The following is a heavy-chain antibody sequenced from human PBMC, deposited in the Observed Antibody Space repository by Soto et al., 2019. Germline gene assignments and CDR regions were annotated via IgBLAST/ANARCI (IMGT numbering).Heavy chain of an antibody. CDR3: ARTALVAARPLDP. CDR1: GGSVSSGSYY. V-gene: IGHV4-61*01. CDR2: IYYSGST. Sequence: QSLTCTVSGGSVSSGSYYWSWIRQPSGKGLEWIGYIYYSGSTNYNPSLKSRVTISVDTSKNQFSLKLSSVTAADTAVYYCARTALVAARPLDPWGQGTLVTVSS. J-gene: IGHJ5*02. D-gene: IGHD6-6*01.